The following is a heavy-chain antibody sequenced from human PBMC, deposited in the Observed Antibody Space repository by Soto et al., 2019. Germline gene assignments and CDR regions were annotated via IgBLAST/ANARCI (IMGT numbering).Heavy chain of an antibody. Sequence: GASVKVSCKASGGTFSSYSISWVRQAPGQGLEWMGGIIPIFGTANYAQKFQGRVTITADKSTSTAYMELSSLRSEDTAVYYCAKGSGYQYYFDYWGQGTLVTVSS. CDR3: AKGSGYQYYFDY. V-gene: IGHV1-69*06. J-gene: IGHJ4*02. CDR2: IIPIFGTA. CDR1: GGTFSSYS. D-gene: IGHD3-22*01.